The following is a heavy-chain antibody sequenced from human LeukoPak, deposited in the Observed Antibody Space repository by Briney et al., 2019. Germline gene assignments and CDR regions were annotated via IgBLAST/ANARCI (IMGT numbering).Heavy chain of an antibody. D-gene: IGHD6-19*01. Sequence: GGSLRLSCAASGFTLSSYSMNWVRQAPGKGLEWVSAISGSGGSTYYADSVKGRFTISRDNSKNTLYLQMNSLRAEDTAAYYCAKLNRAVAGRYNWFDPWGQGTLVTVSS. CDR2: ISGSGGST. CDR3: AKLNRAVAGRYNWFDP. CDR1: GFTLSSYS. J-gene: IGHJ5*02. V-gene: IGHV3-23*01.